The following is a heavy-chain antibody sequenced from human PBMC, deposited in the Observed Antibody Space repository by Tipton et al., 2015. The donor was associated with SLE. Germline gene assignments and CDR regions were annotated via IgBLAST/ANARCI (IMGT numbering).Heavy chain of an antibody. Sequence: SLRLSCEASGFIFSRYGIHWVRQAPGKGLEWVSSISSSSSYIYYADSVKGRFTISRHNSKNTLFLQMNSLRTEDTAVYYCAATPKRIAAEGTHFDYWGQGTLVTVSS. D-gene: IGHD6-13*01. J-gene: IGHJ4*02. CDR3: AATPKRIAAEGTHFDY. CDR2: ISSSSSYI. CDR1: GFIFSRYG. V-gene: IGHV3-21*04.